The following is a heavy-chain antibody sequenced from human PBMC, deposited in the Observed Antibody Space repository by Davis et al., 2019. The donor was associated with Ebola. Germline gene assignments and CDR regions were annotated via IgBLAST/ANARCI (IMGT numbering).Heavy chain of an antibody. CDR1: GFTFSSYG. CDR3: AKVPFLEWLPDYGMDV. CDR2: ISGSGGSS. Sequence: GESLKISCAASGFTFSSYGMHWVRQAPGKGLEWVSAISGSGGSSYYADSVKGRFTISRDNSKNTLYLQMNSLSTEDTAVYYCAKVPFLEWLPDYGMDVWGQGTTVTVSS. D-gene: IGHD3-3*02. J-gene: IGHJ6*02. V-gene: IGHV3-23*01.